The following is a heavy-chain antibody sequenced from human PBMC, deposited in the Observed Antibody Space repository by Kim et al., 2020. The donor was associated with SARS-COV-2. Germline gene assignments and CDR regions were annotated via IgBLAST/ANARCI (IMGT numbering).Heavy chain of an antibody. CDR2: IYYSGST. CDR1: GGSISSSSYY. D-gene: IGHD6-19*01. V-gene: IGHV4-39*01. CDR3: ARHLNLYSSGWYDY. Sequence: SETLSLTCTVSGGSISSSSYYWGWIRQPPGKGLEWIGSIYYSGSTYYNPSLKSRVTISVYTSKNQFSLKLSSVTAADTAVYYCARHLNLYSSGWYDYWGQVTLVTGSS. J-gene: IGHJ4*02.